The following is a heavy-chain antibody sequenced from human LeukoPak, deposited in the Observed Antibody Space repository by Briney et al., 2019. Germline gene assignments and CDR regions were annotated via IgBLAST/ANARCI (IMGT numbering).Heavy chain of an antibody. V-gene: IGHV3-30*04. CDR3: ARDFYAAVAGTGYFDY. CDR2: ISYDGSNK. D-gene: IGHD6-19*01. Sequence: GGSLRLSCAASGFTFSSYAMHWVRQAPGKGLEWVAVISYDGSNKYYADSVKGRFTISRDNSKNTLYLQMNSLRAEDAAVYYCARDFYAAVAGTGYFDYWGQGTLVTVSS. J-gene: IGHJ4*02. CDR1: GFTFSSYA.